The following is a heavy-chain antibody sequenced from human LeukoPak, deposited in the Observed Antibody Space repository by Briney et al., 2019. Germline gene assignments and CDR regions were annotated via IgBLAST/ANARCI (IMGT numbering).Heavy chain of an antibody. V-gene: IGHV1-18*04. CDR3: ARDRYDFYLDY. CDR2: ISAYNGNT. D-gene: IGHD3-3*01. Sequence: ASVKVSCKASGYTFTGYYMHWVRQAPGQGLEWMGWISAYNGNTNYAQKLQGRVTMTTDTSTSTAYMELRSLRSDDTAVYYCARDRYDFYLDYWGQGTLVTVSS. J-gene: IGHJ4*02. CDR1: GYTFTGYY.